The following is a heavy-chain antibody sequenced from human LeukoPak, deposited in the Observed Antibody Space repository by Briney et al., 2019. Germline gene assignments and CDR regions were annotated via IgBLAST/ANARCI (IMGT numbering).Heavy chain of an antibody. Sequence: ASVKVSCKASGYTFTGYYMHWVRQAPGQGLEWMGWINPNSGGTNYAQKFQGRVTMTRDTSISTAYMELSRLRSDDTAVYYCESTPIDSSGYSVFDPWGQGTLVTVSS. D-gene: IGHD3-22*01. J-gene: IGHJ5*02. V-gene: IGHV1-2*02. CDR2: INPNSGGT. CDR3: ESTPIDSSGYSVFDP. CDR1: GYTFTGYY.